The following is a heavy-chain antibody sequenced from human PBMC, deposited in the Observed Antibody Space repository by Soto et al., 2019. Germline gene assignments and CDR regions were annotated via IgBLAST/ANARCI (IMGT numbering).Heavy chain of an antibody. V-gene: IGHV3-7*01. J-gene: IGHJ4*02. Sequence: GGSLRLSCAASGFTFSSYWMSWVRQAPGKGLEWVANIKQDGSEKYYVDSVKGRFTISRDNAKNSLYLQMNSLRAEDTAVYYCARRTGYIAAAGTGYFDYWGQGTLVTVSS. CDR1: GFTFSSYW. D-gene: IGHD6-13*01. CDR2: IKQDGSEK. CDR3: ARRTGYIAAAGTGYFDY.